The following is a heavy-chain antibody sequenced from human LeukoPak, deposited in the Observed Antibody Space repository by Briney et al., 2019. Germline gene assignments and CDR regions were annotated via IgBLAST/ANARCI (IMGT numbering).Heavy chain of an antibody. V-gene: IGHV4-31*03. CDR3: ARVPRYYYDSSGHEQNWFDP. CDR1: GGSISSGGYY. D-gene: IGHD3-22*01. Sequence: SQTLSLTCTVSGGSISSGGYYWSWIRQHPGRGLEWIGYIYYSGSTYYNPSLKSRVTISVDTSKNQFSLKLSSVTAADTAVYYCARVPRYYYDSSGHEQNWFDPWGQGTLVTVSS. J-gene: IGHJ5*02. CDR2: IYYSGST.